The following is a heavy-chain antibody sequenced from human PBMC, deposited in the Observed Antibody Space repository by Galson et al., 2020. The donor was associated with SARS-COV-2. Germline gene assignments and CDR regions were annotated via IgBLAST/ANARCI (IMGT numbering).Heavy chain of an antibody. CDR1: GYTFTSYY. J-gene: IGHJ6*02. CDR2: INPSGCST. V-gene: IGHV1-46*03. CDR3: ARAGQLTTVTTSAEYYYYYYGMDV. D-gene: IGHD4-17*01. Sequence: ASVQVSCKASGYTFTSYYMHWVRQAPGQGLEWMGIINPSGCSTSYAQKFQGRVTMTRDTSTSKVYMELSSLRSEDTAVYYCARAGQLTTVTTSAEYYYYYYGMDVWGQGTTVTVSS.